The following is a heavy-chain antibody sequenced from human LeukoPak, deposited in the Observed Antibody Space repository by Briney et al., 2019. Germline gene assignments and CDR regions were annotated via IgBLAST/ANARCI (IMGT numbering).Heavy chain of an antibody. CDR1: RFTFTSYW. J-gene: IGHJ4*02. V-gene: IGHV3-74*01. D-gene: IGHD6-13*01. Sequence: GGSLRLSCAASRFTFTSYWMNWVRQAPGKGLMWVARLNNDGTITSYADSVKGRFTISRDNAKNTVYLQMNSLRAEDTAVYYCARGGPAAGRFDYWGQGTLVTVSS. CDR3: ARGGPAAGRFDY. CDR2: LNNDGTIT.